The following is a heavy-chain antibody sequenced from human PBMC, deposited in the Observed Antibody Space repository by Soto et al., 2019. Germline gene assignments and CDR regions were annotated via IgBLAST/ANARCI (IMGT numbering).Heavy chain of an antibody. Sequence: QVQLVQSGAEVKKPGASVKVPCKASGYTFTSYAMHWVRQAPGQRLEWMGWINAGNGNTKYSQKFQGRVTITRDTSASTAYMELSSLRSEDTAVYYCARGYGGPIGWFDPWGQGTLVTVSS. CDR3: ARGYGGPIGWFDP. J-gene: IGHJ5*02. CDR2: INAGNGNT. CDR1: GYTFTSYA. V-gene: IGHV1-3*01. D-gene: IGHD3-16*01.